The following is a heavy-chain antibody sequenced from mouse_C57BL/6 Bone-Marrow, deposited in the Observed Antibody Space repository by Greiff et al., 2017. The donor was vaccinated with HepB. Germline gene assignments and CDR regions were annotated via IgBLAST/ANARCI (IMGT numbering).Heavy chain of an antibody. Sequence: EVKLMESGGGLVQPGESLKLSCESNEYEFPSHDMSWVRKTPEKRLELVAAINSDGGSTYYPDTMERRFIISRDNTKKTLYLQMSSLRSEDTALYYWARRGVYYGSSHWYFDVWGTGTTVTVSS. CDR3: ARRGVYYGSSHWYFDV. J-gene: IGHJ1*03. V-gene: IGHV5-2*01. CDR1: EYEFPSHD. D-gene: IGHD1-1*01. CDR2: INSDGGST.